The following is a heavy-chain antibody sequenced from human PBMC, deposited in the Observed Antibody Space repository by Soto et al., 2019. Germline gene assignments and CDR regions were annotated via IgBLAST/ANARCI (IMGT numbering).Heavy chain of an antibody. J-gene: IGHJ4*02. CDR2: ISGGGLDT. CDR1: GFPFTDFA. V-gene: IGHV3-23*01. CDR3: ARTGEQWLLRYFDY. D-gene: IGHD6-19*01. Sequence: QPGGSLRLSCAASGFPFTDFAMSWVRQVPGKGLEWVSSISGGGLDTNYADAVRGRFTISRVKSKNTVYLQMNSLRAEDTAIYYCARTGEQWLLRYFDYWGQGTLVTVSS.